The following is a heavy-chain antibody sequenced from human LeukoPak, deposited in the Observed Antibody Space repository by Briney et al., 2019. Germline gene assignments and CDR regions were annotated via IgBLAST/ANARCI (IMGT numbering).Heavy chain of an antibody. Sequence: SETLSLTCTVSGGSISSYYWSWLRQPPGKGLEWVGYIYYSGSTNYNPSLKSRVTISVDPSKTQFSLKLSSVTAADTAVYYCARAPRGDAFDIWGQGTMVTVSS. CDR1: GGSISSYY. J-gene: IGHJ3*02. CDR3: ARAPRGDAFDI. V-gene: IGHV4-59*01. CDR2: IYYSGST. D-gene: IGHD3-10*01.